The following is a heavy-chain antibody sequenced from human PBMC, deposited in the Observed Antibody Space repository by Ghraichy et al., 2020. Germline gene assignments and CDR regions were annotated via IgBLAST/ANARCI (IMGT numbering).Heavy chain of an antibody. D-gene: IGHD3-22*01. V-gene: IGHV1-18*01. Sequence: ASVKVSCNASGYTFTSYGISWVRQAPGQGLEWMGWISAYNGNTNYAQKLQGRVTMTTDTSTSTAYMELRSLRSDDTAVYYCARVTSLYYDGAFDIWGQGTMVTVSS. CDR1: GYTFTSYG. J-gene: IGHJ3*02. CDR3: ARVTSLYYDGAFDI. CDR2: ISAYNGNT.